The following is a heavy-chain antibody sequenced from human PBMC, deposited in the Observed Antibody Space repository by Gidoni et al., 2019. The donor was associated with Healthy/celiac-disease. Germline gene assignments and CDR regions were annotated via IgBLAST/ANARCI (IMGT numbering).Heavy chain of an antibody. J-gene: IGHJ3*02. D-gene: IGHD2-2*01. V-gene: IGHV1-69*06. Sequence: QVQLVQSGAEVKKPGSSVKVSCTASGGTFSSYAISLVRQAPGQGLEWMGGIIPIFGTANYVQKFQGRVTITADKSPSTAYMELSSLRSEDTAVYYCASWGPTRNPVGPPGIVVVPAAGSDAFDIWGQGTMVTVSS. CDR2: IIPIFGTA. CDR1: GGTFSSYA. CDR3: ASWGPTRNPVGPPGIVVVPAAGSDAFDI.